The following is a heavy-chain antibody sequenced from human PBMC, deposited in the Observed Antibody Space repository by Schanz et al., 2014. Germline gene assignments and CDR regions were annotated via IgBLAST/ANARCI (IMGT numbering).Heavy chain of an antibody. J-gene: IGHJ3*02. V-gene: IGHV3-30*04. D-gene: IGHD6-19*01. CDR1: GFSISDHT. Sequence: QVQLVESGGGVVQPGGSLRLSCAAPGFSISDHTMRWDRQAPGKGLEWVAVISYDGSTKYYADSVKGRFTISRDNSKNTLYLQMNSLRAEDTAVYFCATDYSGGGCHIWGQGTMVTVSS. CDR3: ATDYSGGGCHI. CDR2: ISYDGSTK.